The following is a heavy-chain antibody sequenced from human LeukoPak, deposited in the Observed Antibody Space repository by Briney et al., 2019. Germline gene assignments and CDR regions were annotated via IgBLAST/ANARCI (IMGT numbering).Heavy chain of an antibody. Sequence: PGGSLRLSCAASGFTFSTYAMSWVRQAPGKGLEWVSAISGSGYTTYYADSVKGRFTFSRDNSKNTLYLQMNSLGAEDTAVYYCAKHDYGDYRSFDYWGQGTLVTVFS. J-gene: IGHJ4*02. D-gene: IGHD4-17*01. CDR1: GFTFSTYA. CDR2: ISGSGYTT. V-gene: IGHV3-23*01. CDR3: AKHDYGDYRSFDY.